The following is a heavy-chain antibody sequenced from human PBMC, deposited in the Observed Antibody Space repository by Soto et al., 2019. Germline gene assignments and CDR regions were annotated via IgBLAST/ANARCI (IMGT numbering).Heavy chain of an antibody. J-gene: IGHJ4*02. CDR3: ARHGPLRYQWLLSLDY. V-gene: IGHV4-59*08. Sequence: QVQLQESGPGLVKPSETLSLTCTVSDGSISNYYWSWIRQPPGRGLEWIGYIDHSGSTNYSPSLKSRVTLSVDTSKNQFSLKVSSVTAADSAVYYCARHGPLRYQWLLSLDYWDQGTLVTVSS. CDR2: IDHSGST. CDR1: DGSISNYY. D-gene: IGHD6-19*01.